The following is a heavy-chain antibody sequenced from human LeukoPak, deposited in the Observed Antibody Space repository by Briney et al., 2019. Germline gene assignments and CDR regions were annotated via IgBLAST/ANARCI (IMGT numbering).Heavy chain of an antibody. CDR3: ARSYYPYYYYYYMDV. V-gene: IGHV3-20*04. Sequence: GRSLRLSCAASGFTFDDYGMSWVRQAPGKGLEWVSGINWNGGSTGYADSVKGRFTISRDNAKNSLYLQMNSLRAEDTALYYCARSYYPYYYYYYMDVWGKGTTVTVSS. D-gene: IGHD3-10*01. CDR2: INWNGGST. CDR1: GFTFDDYG. J-gene: IGHJ6*03.